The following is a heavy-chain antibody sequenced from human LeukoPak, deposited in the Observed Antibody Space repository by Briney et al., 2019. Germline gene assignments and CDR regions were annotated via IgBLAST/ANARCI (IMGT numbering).Heavy chain of an antibody. CDR2: IYHSGST. D-gene: IGHD1-26*01. CDR3: ARVGASNFDY. J-gene: IGHJ4*02. CDR1: GGSISSGGYY. V-gene: IGHV4-30-2*01. Sequence: SETLSVTCTVSGGSISSGGYYWSWIRQPPGKGLEWIGYIYHSGSTYYNPSLKSRVTISVDTSKNQFSLKLSSVTAADTAVYYCARVGASNFDYWGQGTLVTVSS.